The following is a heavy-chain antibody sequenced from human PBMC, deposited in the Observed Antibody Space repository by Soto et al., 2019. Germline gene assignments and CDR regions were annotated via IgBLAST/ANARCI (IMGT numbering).Heavy chain of an antibody. V-gene: IGHV5-51*01. D-gene: IGHD2-15*01. J-gene: IGHJ6*02. CDR3: ARTPREIDYCSGGSCYPETRYYYYGMDV. CDR1: GYSFTSYW. CDR2: IYPGDSDT. Sequence: ESLKISCKGSGYSFTSYWIGWVRQMPGKGLEWMGIIYPGDSDTRYSPSFQGQVTISADKSISTAYLQWSSLKASDTAMYYCARTPREIDYCSGGSCYPETRYYYYGMDVGGQGTTGTVAS.